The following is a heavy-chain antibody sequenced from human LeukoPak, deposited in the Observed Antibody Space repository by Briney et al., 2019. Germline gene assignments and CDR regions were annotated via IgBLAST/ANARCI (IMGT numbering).Heavy chain of an antibody. D-gene: IGHD3-16*01. CDR3: TRGAGWLIDY. CDR2: FHNSGTS. Sequence: SETLSLTCTVSGGSIGSYYWSWIRQPPGKRLEWIGYFHNSGTSTYNPSLKSRVTISADTSKNQFSLKLNSLTTADTAVYYCTRGAGWLIDYWGQGILVTVSS. J-gene: IGHJ4*02. V-gene: IGHV4-59*01. CDR1: GGSIGSYY.